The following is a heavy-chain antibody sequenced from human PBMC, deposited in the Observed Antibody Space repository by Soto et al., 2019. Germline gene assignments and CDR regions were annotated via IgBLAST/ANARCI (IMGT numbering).Heavy chain of an antibody. D-gene: IGHD3-10*01. CDR3: VKYYAKRRHHYNWFDP. CDR1: GFSFSSYS. Sequence: GGSLRLSCAASGFSFSSYSMNWVRQAPGKGLEWVSYISSSSNTIYNADSVKGRFTISRDNAKNSLYLQMNSLRDEDTAVYYCVKYYAKRRHHYNWFDPWGQGTLVTVSS. J-gene: IGHJ5*02. V-gene: IGHV3-48*02. CDR2: ISSSSNTI.